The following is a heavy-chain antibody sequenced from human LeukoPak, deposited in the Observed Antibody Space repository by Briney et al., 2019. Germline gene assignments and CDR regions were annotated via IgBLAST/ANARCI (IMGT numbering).Heavy chain of an antibody. J-gene: IGHJ4*02. Sequence: GRSLRLSCAASGFTFSSSAMSWVRQAPGKGLEWVSSISGSGSGGSTYYADSVKGRFTISRDNSKNTLYLQMNSLRAEDTAVYYCARVPPHHYYGIAGPLDYWGQGTLVTVSS. CDR3: ARVPPHHYYGIAGPLDY. CDR2: ISGSGSGGST. CDR1: GFTFSSSA. V-gene: IGHV3-23*01. D-gene: IGHD3-10*01.